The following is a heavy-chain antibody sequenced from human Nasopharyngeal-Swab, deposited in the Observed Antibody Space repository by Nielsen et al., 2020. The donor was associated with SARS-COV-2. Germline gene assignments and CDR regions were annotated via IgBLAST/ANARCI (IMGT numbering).Heavy chain of an antibody. V-gene: IGHV1-3*01. D-gene: IGHD2-15*01. CDR2: INAGNGDT. Sequence: WVGQAPGQRLEWLGLINAGNGDTKYSQRFQGRVTITRDTSASISYMDLTSLRSEDTVVYYCARDPRPGCPYYMDVWGKGTTVTVSS. J-gene: IGHJ6*03. CDR3: ARDPRPGCPYYMDV.